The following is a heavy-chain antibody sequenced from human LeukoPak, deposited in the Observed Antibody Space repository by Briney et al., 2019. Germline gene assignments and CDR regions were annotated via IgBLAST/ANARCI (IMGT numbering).Heavy chain of an antibody. Sequence: PGGSLRLSCAASGFTFSSYGMHWVRQAPGKGLEWVAFIRYDGSNKYYADSVKSRFTISRDNSKNTLYLQMNSLRAEDTAVYFCAKGNVGATIYWGQGTLVTVSS. D-gene: IGHD1-26*01. V-gene: IGHV3-30*02. CDR2: IRYDGSNK. J-gene: IGHJ4*02. CDR3: AKGNVGATIY. CDR1: GFTFSSYG.